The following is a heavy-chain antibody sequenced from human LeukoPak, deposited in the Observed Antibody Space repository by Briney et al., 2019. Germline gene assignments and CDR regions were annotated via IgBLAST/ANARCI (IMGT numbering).Heavy chain of an antibody. CDR2: IYHSGST. CDR3: ARCSRYFDWLTNWFDP. D-gene: IGHD3-9*01. J-gene: IGHJ5*02. CDR1: GYSISSGYY. V-gene: IGHV4-38-2*02. Sequence: PSETLSLTCTVSGYSISSGYYWGWIRQPPGKGLEWIGSIYHSGSTYYNPSLKSRVTISVDTSKNQFSLKLSSVTAADTAVYYCARCSRYFDWLTNWFDPWGQGTLVTVSS.